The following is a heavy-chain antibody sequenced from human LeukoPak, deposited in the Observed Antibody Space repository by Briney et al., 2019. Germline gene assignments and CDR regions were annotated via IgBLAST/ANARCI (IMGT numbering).Heavy chain of an antibody. Sequence: PSETLSLTCAVSGYSISSGYYWGWIRQPPGKGLEWIGSIYHSGSTYYNPSLKSRVTISLDTSKNQFSLKLSSVTAADTAVYYCARANLHYYDSSGYYQPRPYFDYWGQGTLVTVSS. D-gene: IGHD3-22*01. CDR1: GYSISSGYY. J-gene: IGHJ4*02. CDR3: ARANLHYYDSSGYYQPRPYFDY. CDR2: IYHSGST. V-gene: IGHV4-38-2*01.